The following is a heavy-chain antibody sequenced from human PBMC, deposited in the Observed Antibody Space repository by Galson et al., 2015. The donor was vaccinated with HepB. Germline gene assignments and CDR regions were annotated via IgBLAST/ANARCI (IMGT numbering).Heavy chain of an antibody. CDR2: ISAYNGNT. Sequence: QSGAEVKKPGASVKVSCKASGYTSTSYGISWVRQAPGQGLEWMGWISAYNGNTNYAQKLQGRVTMTTDTSTSTAYMELRSLRSDDTAVYYCARDREYCSGGSCYSGAFDIWGQGTMVTVSS. D-gene: IGHD2-15*01. J-gene: IGHJ3*02. V-gene: IGHV1-18*04. CDR1: GYTSTSYG. CDR3: ARDREYCSGGSCYSGAFDI.